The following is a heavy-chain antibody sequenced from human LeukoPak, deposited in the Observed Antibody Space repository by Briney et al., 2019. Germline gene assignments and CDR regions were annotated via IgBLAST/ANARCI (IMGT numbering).Heavy chain of an antibody. CDR2: IWSAGNNT. J-gene: IGHJ4*02. V-gene: IGHV3-33*01. CDR3: ARAQDDFDY. Sequence: GRSLRLSCAASGFTFSSYDMHWVRQTIGKGLEWVAVIWSAGNNTYYADSVNGRFTISRDNSKNTLYMRMNSLRAEDTAVYFCARAQDDFDYWGQGTLVTVSS. CDR1: GFTFSSYD.